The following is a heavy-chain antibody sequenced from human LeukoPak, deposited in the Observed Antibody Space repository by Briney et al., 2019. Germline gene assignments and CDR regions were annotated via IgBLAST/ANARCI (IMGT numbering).Heavy chain of an antibody. D-gene: IGHD5-24*01. CDR2: INWNGGNK. Sequence: GGTLRLSCAASGFTFGGYGMSWVRQAPGKGLEWVSSINWNGGNKDYADSVRGRFIIARDTAKDSLYLQLNSLRAEDTALYYCARDRGWLKYIDCWGQGTLVTASS. J-gene: IGHJ4*02. V-gene: IGHV3-20*04. CDR1: GFTFGGYG. CDR3: ARDRGWLKYIDC.